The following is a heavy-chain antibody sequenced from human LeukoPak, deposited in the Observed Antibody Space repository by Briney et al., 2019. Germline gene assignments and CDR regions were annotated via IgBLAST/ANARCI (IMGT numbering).Heavy chain of an antibody. V-gene: IGHV3-64*01. D-gene: IGHD6-13*01. J-gene: IGHJ4*02. CDR2: ISTNGGST. Sequence: GGSLRLSCAASGFTFSSYAMHWVRQAPGKGLEYVSAISTNGGSTYYANSVKGRFTISRDNSKNTLYLQMGSLRAEDTAVYYCARAGSWRPSYFDYWGQGTLVTVSS. CDR1: GFTFSSYA. CDR3: ARAGSWRPSYFDY.